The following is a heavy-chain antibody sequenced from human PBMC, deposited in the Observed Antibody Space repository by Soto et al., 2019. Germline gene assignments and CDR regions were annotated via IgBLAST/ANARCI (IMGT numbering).Heavy chain of an antibody. D-gene: IGHD2-15*01. J-gene: IGHJ6*03. CDR1: GFTFSSYS. Sequence: PGGSLRLSCAASGFTFSSYSMNWVRQAPGKGLEWVSYISSSSSTIYYADSVKGRFTISRDNAKNSLYLQMNSLRAEDTAVYYCAREASFVVVVAEFLDYYYYYYMDVWGKGTTVTVSS. CDR3: AREASFVVVVAEFLDYYYYYYMDV. CDR2: ISSSSSTI. V-gene: IGHV3-48*01.